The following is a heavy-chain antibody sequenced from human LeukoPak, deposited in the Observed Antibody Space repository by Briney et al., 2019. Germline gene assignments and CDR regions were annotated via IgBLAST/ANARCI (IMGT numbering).Heavy chain of an antibody. CDR2: IKQDGREK. Sequence: GGSLRLSCGASGFTFSSYWMSWVRQAPGKGLEWVANIKQDGREKYYVDSVKGRFTISRDNAKNSLYLQMNSLRAEDTAVYYCARVYGGYCSSTSCPLSGYFQHWGQGTLVAVSS. CDR3: ARVYGGYCSSTSCPLSGYFQH. CDR1: GFTFSSYW. D-gene: IGHD2-2*01. V-gene: IGHV3-7*01. J-gene: IGHJ1*01.